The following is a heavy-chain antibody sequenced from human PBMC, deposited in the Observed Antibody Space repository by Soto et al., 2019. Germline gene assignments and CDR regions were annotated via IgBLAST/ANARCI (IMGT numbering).Heavy chain of an antibody. CDR3: ARAMAAADKWEGRFWFDP. D-gene: IGHD6-25*01. CDR2: IVPNIGTV. J-gene: IGHJ5*02. V-gene: IGHV1-69*05. Sequence: SVKVSCKASGGTLTRFINYPIDWVRQAPRQGLEWMGGIVPNIGTVNYAQNFQGRLTMTSDTSTGTIYMELSSLKSDDTAVYYCARAMAAADKWEGRFWFDPWGQGALVTVSS. CDR1: GGTLTRFINYP.